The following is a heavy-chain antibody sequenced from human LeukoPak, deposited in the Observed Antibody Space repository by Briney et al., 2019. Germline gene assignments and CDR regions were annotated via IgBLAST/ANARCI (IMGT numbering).Heavy chain of an antibody. CDR2: SSGSSTNI. D-gene: IGHD6-19*01. CDR3: ARGADTGYSSDS. V-gene: IGHV3-21*01. Sequence: GGSLRLSCAASGFTFSRYTMNRVRQAPGKGLEWVSSSSGSSTNIYYAESVKGRFTISRDNAKNSLFLQMNSLRGEDPAVYYCARGADTGYSSDSWGQGTLVTVSS. J-gene: IGHJ5*02. CDR1: GFTFSRYT.